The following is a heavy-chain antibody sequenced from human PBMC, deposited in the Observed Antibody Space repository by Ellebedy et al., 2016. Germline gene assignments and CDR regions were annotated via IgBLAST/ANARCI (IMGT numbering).Heavy chain of an antibody. CDR2: ISGSGGST. Sequence: GESLKISCAASGFTFSIYAMSWVRQAPGKGLEWVSGISGSGGSTYYVDSVKGRFTISRDNAKNSLYLQMNSLRAEDTAVYYCAREVAVGGDVFDIWGQGTMVTVSS. CDR1: GFTFSIYA. V-gene: IGHV3-23*01. CDR3: AREVAVGGDVFDI. J-gene: IGHJ3*02. D-gene: IGHD6-19*01.